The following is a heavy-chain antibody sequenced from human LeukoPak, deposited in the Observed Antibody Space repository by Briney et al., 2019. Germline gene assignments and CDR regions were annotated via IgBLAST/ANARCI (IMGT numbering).Heavy chain of an antibody. J-gene: IGHJ3*02. Sequence: QPGGSLRLSCAASGFTFSSYGMHWVRQAPGKGLEWVAFIRYDGSNKYYADSVKVRFTISRDNSKNTLYLQMNSLRAEDTAVYYCAKDKRDIVVVATKVTDAFDIWGQGTMVTVSS. CDR2: IRYDGSNK. D-gene: IGHD2-2*01. CDR1: GFTFSSYG. V-gene: IGHV3-30*02. CDR3: AKDKRDIVVVATKVTDAFDI.